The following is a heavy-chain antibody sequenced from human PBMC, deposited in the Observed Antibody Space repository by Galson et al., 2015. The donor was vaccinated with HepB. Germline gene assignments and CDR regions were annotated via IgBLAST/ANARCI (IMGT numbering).Heavy chain of an antibody. V-gene: IGHV2-5*02. CDR1: GFSVTNNGVA. Sequence: PALVKPTQTLTLTCTCSGFSVTNNGVAVAWIRQPPEKALEWLTTIYWDDTKTFSPSLESRLTFTIDSSKNQVALTLANVDPVDTATYFCAYSQTTVTSAFDIWGPGTMVTVSS. J-gene: IGHJ3*02. CDR2: IYWDDTK. D-gene: IGHD4-11*01. CDR3: AYSQTTVTSAFDI.